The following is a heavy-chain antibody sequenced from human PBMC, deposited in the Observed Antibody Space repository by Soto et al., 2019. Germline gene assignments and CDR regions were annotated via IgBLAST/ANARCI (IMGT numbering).Heavy chain of an antibody. V-gene: IGHV3-48*02. Sequence: EVQLVESGGGLVQPGGSLRLSCAASGFTFSTFSMNWVRQTPGKGLEWVSYISVSSATIHYADSVKGRFTISRDNAKNSLYLEMTSLRDDDTAVYYCAREGATTGHWDFWGQGVLVSVSA. D-gene: IGHD4-17*01. CDR1: GFTFSTFS. CDR2: ISVSSATI. J-gene: IGHJ4*02. CDR3: AREGATTGHWDF.